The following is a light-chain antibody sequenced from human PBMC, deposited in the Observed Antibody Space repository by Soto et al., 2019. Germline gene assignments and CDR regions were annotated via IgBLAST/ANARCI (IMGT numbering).Light chain of an antibody. CDR2: DAS. J-gene: IGKJ1*01. CDR3: PQYDSYSGT. CDR1: QSISTC. Sequence: DVHMSQSPSTLSASVGDRVTITCRASQSISTCLAWCQQKPGKAPKLLIYDASDLESGVPSRFSGSGSETEFTLPISSLQPDDFATYYCPQYDSYSGTFAQGGKVDIK. V-gene: IGKV1-5*01.